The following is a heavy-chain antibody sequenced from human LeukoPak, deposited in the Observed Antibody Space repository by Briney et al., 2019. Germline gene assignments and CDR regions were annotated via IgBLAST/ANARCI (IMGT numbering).Heavy chain of an antibody. D-gene: IGHD1-26*01. CDR3: ARGGSVHYFDY. J-gene: IGHJ4*02. V-gene: IGHV4-34*01. CDR1: GGSISSYS. Sequence: SETLSLTCTVSGGSISSYSWSWIRQPPGKGLEWIGEINHSGTTNYNPSLKSRVTMSVDTSKNQFSLKLSSVTAADTAVYYCARGGSVHYFDYWGQGTLVTVSS. CDR2: INHSGTT.